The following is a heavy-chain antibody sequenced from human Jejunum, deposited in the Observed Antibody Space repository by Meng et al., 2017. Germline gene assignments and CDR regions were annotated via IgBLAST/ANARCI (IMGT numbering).Heavy chain of an antibody. CDR3: ARDRFSSGSSNWFDP. Sequence: VQQQGSPQGLGQPSQTLSLTPTVSGGYISRGFYYWNWIRQHPGKGLEWIGYISYSGSTYYNPSLKSRVTISLDTSKNQFSLNLSSVTAADTAVYYCARDRFSSGSSNWFDPWGQGTLVTVSS. J-gene: IGHJ5*02. V-gene: IGHV4-31*03. CDR2: ISYSGST. D-gene: IGHD3-10*01. CDR1: GGYISRGFYY.